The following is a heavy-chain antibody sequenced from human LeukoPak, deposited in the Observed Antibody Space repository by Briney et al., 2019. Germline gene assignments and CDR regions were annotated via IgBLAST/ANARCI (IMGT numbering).Heavy chain of an antibody. CDR1: GYTFTAYY. V-gene: IGHV1-69*13. CDR2: IIPIFGTA. J-gene: IGHJ4*02. CDR3: ARDPYYYDSSGYYC. Sequence: SVKVSCKASGYTFTAYYMHWVRQAPGQGLEWMGGIIPIFGTANYAQKFQGRVTITADESTSTAYMELSSLRSEDTAVYYCARDPYYYDSSGYYCWGQGTLVTVSS. D-gene: IGHD3-22*01.